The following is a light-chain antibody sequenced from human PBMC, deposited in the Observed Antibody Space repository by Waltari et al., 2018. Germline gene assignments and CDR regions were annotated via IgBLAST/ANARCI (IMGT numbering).Light chain of an antibody. CDR2: VQS. V-gene: IGKV3-15*01. CDR3: QQYKYWPPLT. CDR1: QSVSSD. Sequence: EIVMTQSPVTLSVSLGERATLSCRASQSVSSDLAWYQQKPGQAPRLRIYVQSTRAAGLAARFSASGSGTEVTLTISSLQSEDFAVYYCQQYKYWPPLTFGGGTKVEIK. J-gene: IGKJ4*01.